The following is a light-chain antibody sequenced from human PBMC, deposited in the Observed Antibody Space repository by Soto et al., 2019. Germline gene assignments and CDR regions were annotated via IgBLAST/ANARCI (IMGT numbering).Light chain of an antibody. CDR3: QSYDSSLSGYV. CDR2: GNS. Sequence: QSVLTQPTSVSGAPGQRVTISCTGSSSTIGAGYDVHWYQQLPGTAPKLLIYGNSNRPSGVPDRFSGSKSGTSASLAITGLQAEDEADYYCQSYDSSLSGYVFGTGTKLTVL. J-gene: IGLJ1*01. V-gene: IGLV1-40*01. CDR1: SSTIGAGYD.